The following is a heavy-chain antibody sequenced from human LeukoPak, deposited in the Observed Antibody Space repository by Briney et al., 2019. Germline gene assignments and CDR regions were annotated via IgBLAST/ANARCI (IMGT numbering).Heavy chain of an antibody. V-gene: IGHV3-48*03. J-gene: IGHJ3*02. CDR3: ARDAMITVVGAFDI. Sequence: GGSLRLSCAASGFTFSSYEMNWVRQAPGKGPEWVSYISGSGTTIYHADSVKGRFTISRDNAKKSLYLQMNSLRAEDTAVYYSARDAMITVVGAFDIWGQGTMVTVSS. CDR2: ISGSGTTI. CDR1: GFTFSSYE. D-gene: IGHD3-22*01.